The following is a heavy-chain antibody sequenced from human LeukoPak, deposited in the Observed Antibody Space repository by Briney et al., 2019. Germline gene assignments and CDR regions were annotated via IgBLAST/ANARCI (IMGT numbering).Heavy chain of an antibody. J-gene: IGHJ5*02. CDR1: GVSISNYY. CDR2: IHYTGST. D-gene: IGHD2-2*01. V-gene: IGHV4-59*12. CDR3: AGYHQPVGPNWFDP. Sequence: SETLSLPCSVSGVSISNYYWSWIRQPPGKGLAWIGYIHYTGSTSYNPSLKSRVTISFDTSKNQFSLKLSSVTAADTAVYYCAGYHQPVGPNWFDPWGLGTLVTVAS.